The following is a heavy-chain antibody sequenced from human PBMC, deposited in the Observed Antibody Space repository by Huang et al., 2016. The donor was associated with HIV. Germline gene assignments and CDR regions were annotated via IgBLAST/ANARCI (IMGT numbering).Heavy chain of an antibody. J-gene: IGHJ4*02. Sequence: QVQLVESGGGVVQPGRSLRLSCAASGFTFSSYAMQWVRQTPGKGLEGVAVISYDGRNKNYADSVKGRFTISRDNSKNTLYLQMNSLGAEDTAVYYCARHLAAAARGFDYWGQGTLVTVSS. CDR1: GFTFSSYA. CDR3: ARHLAAAARGFDY. V-gene: IGHV3-30*04. CDR2: ISYDGRNK. D-gene: IGHD6-13*01.